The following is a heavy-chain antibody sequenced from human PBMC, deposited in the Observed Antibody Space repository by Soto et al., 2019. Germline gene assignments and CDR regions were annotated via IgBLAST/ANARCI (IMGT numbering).Heavy chain of an antibody. V-gene: IGHV1-69*01. CDR3: AGGDCSGGSCYSRWFDP. CDR2: IIPIFGTA. J-gene: IGHJ5*02. CDR1: GGTFSSYA. D-gene: IGHD2-15*01. Sequence: QVQLVQSGAEVKKPGSSVKVSCKASGGTFSSYAISWVRQAPGQGLEWMGGIIPIFGTANYAQKFQGRVTITADESTSRAYMELSSLRSEDTAVYYCAGGDCSGGSCYSRWFDPWGQGTLVTVSS.